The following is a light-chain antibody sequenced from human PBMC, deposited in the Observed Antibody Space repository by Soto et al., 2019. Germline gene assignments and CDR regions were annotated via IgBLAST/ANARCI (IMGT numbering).Light chain of an antibody. V-gene: IGLV4-69*01. CDR1: SGHSSYA. J-gene: IGLJ1*01. CDR3: QTWGTGIRV. Sequence: QSVLTQSPSASASLGASVKLTCTLSSGHSSYAIAWHQQQPEKGPRYLMKLNSDGSHSKGDGIPDRFSGSSSGAERYLTISSLQSDDVADYYCQTWGTGIRVFGTGTKLTVL. CDR2: LNSDGSH.